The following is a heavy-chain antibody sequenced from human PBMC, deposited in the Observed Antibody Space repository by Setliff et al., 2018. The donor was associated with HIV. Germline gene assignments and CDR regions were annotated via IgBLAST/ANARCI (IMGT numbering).Heavy chain of an antibody. CDR1: GGTFSSYA. CDR3: ARDRALLVGTTTWYFDL. Sequence: SVKVSCKASGGTFSSYAINWVRQAPGQGLEWMGGIIPVFGTPNYAQKFQGRVTITADKSTSTTYMELTSLRSEDTALYYCARDRALLVGTTTWYFDLWGRGTLVTVSS. V-gene: IGHV1-69*06. D-gene: IGHD1-26*01. J-gene: IGHJ2*01. CDR2: IIPVFGTP.